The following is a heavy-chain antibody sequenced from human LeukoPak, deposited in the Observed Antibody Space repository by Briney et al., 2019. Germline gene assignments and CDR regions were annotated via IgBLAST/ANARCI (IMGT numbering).Heavy chain of an antibody. CDR1: GYTFTSYG. CDR2: ISAYNGNT. CDR3: ARAEDIVVVPAAADY. V-gene: IGHV1-18*01. J-gene: IGHJ4*02. Sequence: ASVKVSCKASGYTFTSYGISWVRQAPGQGLEWMGWISAYNGNTNYAQKLQGRVTMTTDTSTSTAYMEPRSLRSDDTAVYYCARAEDIVVVPAAADYWGQGTLVTVSS. D-gene: IGHD2-2*01.